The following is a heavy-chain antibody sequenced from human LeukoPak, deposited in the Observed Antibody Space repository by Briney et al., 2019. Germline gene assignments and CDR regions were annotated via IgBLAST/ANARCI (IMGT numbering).Heavy chain of an antibody. CDR3: ARLDYGDYFEY. CDR1: GGSIRSYY. CDR2: IYFSGST. D-gene: IGHD4-17*01. Sequence: SETLSLTCTVSGGSIRSYYWSWIRQPPGKGLEWIGYIYFSGSTSYNPSLKSRVTISVDKSKNQCSLKVSSVTAADPAVYYCARLDYGDYFEYWGQGTLVSVSS. V-gene: IGHV4-59*12. J-gene: IGHJ4*02.